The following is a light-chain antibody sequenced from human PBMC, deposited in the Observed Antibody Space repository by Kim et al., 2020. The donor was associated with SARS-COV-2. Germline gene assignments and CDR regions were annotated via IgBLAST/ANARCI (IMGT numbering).Light chain of an antibody. CDR1: SSNSGAGSD. CDR2: GTN. CDR3: QSYDSSLSGSA. J-gene: IGLJ1*01. V-gene: IGLV1-40*01. Sequence: QRVTISCTGSSSNSGAGSDVHWYQQLPGTAPKLLIYGTNTRPSGVPDRFSGSKSGTSASLAITGLQTADAADYYCQSYDSSLSGSAFGTGTKVTVL.